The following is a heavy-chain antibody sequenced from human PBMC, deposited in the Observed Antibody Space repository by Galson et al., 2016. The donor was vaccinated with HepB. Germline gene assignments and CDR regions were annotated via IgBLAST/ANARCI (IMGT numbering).Heavy chain of an antibody. D-gene: IGHD6-13*01. CDR2: INHSGST. J-gene: IGHJ4*02. V-gene: IGHV4-34*01. CDR1: GGSFSGYY. Sequence: SETLSLTCAVYGGSFSGYYWSWIRQPPGKGLEWIGEINHSGSTNYNPSLESRVTISVDTSKNQFSLKLSSVTAADTAVYYCARGAPKYGSSWYRRFDYWGQGTLVTVSS. CDR3: ARGAPKYGSSWYRRFDY.